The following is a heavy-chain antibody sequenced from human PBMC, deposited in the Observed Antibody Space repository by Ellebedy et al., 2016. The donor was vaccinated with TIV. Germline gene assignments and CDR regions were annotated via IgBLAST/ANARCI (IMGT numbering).Heavy chain of an antibody. CDR1: GYTFPSYS. D-gene: IGHD2-2*01. Sequence: AASVKVSCKASGYTFPSYSMHWVRQAPGQRLEWMGWINAGNGERQNSQKFHDRVTITRDTSASTAYMELLSLRSEDTAVYYCAREGMITDFVVVPVTMRPDYYGMDVWGQGTTVTVSS. J-gene: IGHJ6*02. CDR2: INAGNGER. V-gene: IGHV1-3*01. CDR3: AREGMITDFVVVPVTMRPDYYGMDV.